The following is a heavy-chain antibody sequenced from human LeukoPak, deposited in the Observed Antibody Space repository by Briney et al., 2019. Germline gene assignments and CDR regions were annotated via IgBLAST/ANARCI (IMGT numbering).Heavy chain of an antibody. D-gene: IGHD6-6*01. Sequence: MPSATLSLTCTVSGGSISSYYWSWIRQPPGKGLEWIGYIYYSGSTNYNLSLKSRVTISVDTSKNQFSLKLSSVTAADTAVYYCARVFYSSSYYYYYGMDVWGQGTTVTVSS. CDR1: GGSISSYY. V-gene: IGHV4-59*01. CDR3: ARVFYSSSYYYYYGMDV. J-gene: IGHJ6*02. CDR2: IYYSGST.